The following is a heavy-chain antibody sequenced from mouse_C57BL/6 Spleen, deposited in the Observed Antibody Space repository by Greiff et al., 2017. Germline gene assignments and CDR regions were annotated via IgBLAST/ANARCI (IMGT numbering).Heavy chain of an antibody. CDR2: IDPNSGGT. V-gene: IGHV1-72*01. CDR1: GYTFTSYW. D-gene: IGHD1-1*02. J-gene: IGHJ4*01. Sequence: QVQLQQPGAELVKPGASVKLSCKASGYTFTSYWMHWVKQRPGRGLEWIGRIDPNSGGTKYNEKFKSKATLTVDKPSSTAYLPLSSLTSENSAVYDCARARGGRPYYYAMDYWGEGTSVTASP. CDR3: ARARGGRPYYYAMDY.